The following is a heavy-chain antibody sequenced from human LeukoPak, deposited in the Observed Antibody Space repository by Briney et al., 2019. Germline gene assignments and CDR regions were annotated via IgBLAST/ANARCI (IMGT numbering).Heavy chain of an antibody. CDR1: GGSISSSSYY. J-gene: IGHJ4*02. D-gene: IGHD2-21*02. CDR2: SYYSGST. Sequence: SETLSLTCTVSGGSISSSSYYWGWIRQPPGKGLEWIGSSYYSGSTYYNPSLKSRVTISVDTSKNQFSLKLSSVTAADTAVYYCASLHRVVTAIPRQALIDYWGQGTLVTVSS. V-gene: IGHV4-39*07. CDR3: ASLHRVVTAIPRQALIDY.